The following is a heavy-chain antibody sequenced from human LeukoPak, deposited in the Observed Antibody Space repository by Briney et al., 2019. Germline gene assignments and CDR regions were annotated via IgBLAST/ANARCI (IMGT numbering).Heavy chain of an antibody. CDR1: GGSINSGSNY. D-gene: IGHD6-13*01. CDR2: IYTSGST. Sequence: SQTLSLTCTVSGGSINSGSNYWAWIRQPAGKGLEWIGRIYTSGSTNYNPSLKSRVTMSVDTSKNQFSLKLISVTAADTGVYYCARGPYSSHCYYYYMDVWGKGTTVTVSS. CDR3: ARGPYSSHCYYYYMDV. J-gene: IGHJ6*03. V-gene: IGHV4-61*02.